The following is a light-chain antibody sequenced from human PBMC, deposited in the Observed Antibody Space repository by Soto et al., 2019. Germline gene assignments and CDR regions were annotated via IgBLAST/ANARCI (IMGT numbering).Light chain of an antibody. CDR2: DAS. J-gene: IGKJ1*01. V-gene: IGKV1-13*02. CDR3: QHMRT. Sequence: AIQLTQSPSSLSASVGDIVTITFRASQGISSALAWYQQKPGKAPKLLIYDASSLESGVPSRFSGSGSGTDFTLTISSPQPEDFATYYCQHMRTFGQGTKVDIK. CDR1: QGISSA.